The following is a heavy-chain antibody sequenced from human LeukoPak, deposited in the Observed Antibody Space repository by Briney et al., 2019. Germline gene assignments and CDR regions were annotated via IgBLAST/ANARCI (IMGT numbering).Heavy chain of an antibody. J-gene: IGHJ4*02. CDR1: GYTFTDYF. Sequence: ASVKVSCKASGYTFTDYFMNWMRQAPGQRREWMGWINAGNGNTKYSQKLQGRVTITRDTSASTAYMQLSSLRSEDTAVYYCAADGYYDSSGYYYFDYWGQGTLVTVSS. CDR3: AADGYYDSSGYYYFDY. V-gene: IGHV1/OR15-3*02. D-gene: IGHD3-22*01. CDR2: INAGNGNT.